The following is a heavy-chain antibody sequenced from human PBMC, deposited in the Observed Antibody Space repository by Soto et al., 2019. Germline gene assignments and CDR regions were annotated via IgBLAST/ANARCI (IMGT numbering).Heavy chain of an antibody. CDR3: TTDLLRYYVMAV. D-gene: IGHD2-15*01. V-gene: IGHV3-15*07. CDR2: IKSKTDGGTT. J-gene: IGHJ6*02. CDR1: AFSLSNVW. Sequence: EVPLVESGGGLIKPGGPLRLSCAASAFSLSNVWMNWVRQAPGKGLEWVGRIKSKTDGGTTDVAAPVKGRFTISRDDSKNTLYLQMSSLKTEDTAVYYCTTDLLRYYVMAVWGQGTTVTVSS.